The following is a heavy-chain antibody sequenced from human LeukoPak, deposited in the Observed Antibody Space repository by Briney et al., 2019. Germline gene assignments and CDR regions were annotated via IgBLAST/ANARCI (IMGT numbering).Heavy chain of an antibody. D-gene: IGHD3-3*01. CDR2: IKQDGSEK. CDR1: GFTFSSYW. CDR3: ARDYLFTIIGVAPLPGY. Sequence: GGSLRLSCAASGFTFSSYWMSWVRQAPGKGLERVANIKQDGSEKYYVDSVKGRFTISRDNAKNSLYLQMNSLRAEDTAVYYCARDYLFTIIGVAPLPGYWGQGTLVTVSS. J-gene: IGHJ4*02. V-gene: IGHV3-7*01.